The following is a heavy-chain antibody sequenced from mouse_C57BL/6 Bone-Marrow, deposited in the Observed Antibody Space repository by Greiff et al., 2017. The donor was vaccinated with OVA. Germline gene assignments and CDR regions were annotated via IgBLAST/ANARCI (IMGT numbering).Heavy chain of an antibody. J-gene: IGHJ3*01. Sequence: DVKLVESGGGLVQPGGSLSLSCAASGFTFTDYYMSWVRQPPGKALEWLGFIRNKANGYTTEYSASVKGRFTISRDNSQSILYLQMNALRAEDSATYYCARLPCDYDGPSWFAYWGQGTLVTVSA. CDR2: IRNKANGYTT. V-gene: IGHV7-3*01. CDR3: ARLPCDYDGPSWFAY. CDR1: GFTFTDYY. D-gene: IGHD2-4*01.